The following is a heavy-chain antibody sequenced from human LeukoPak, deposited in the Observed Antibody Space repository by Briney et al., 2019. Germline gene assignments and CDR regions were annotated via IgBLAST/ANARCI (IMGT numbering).Heavy chain of an antibody. D-gene: IGHD3-10*01. CDR2: INHSGST. V-gene: IGHV4-34*01. CDR1: GGSFSGYY. CDR3: ARGDIITMVRGVIIPTYYFDY. Sequence: SETLSLTCAVYGGSFSGYYWSWIRQPPGKGLEWIGEINHSGSTNYNPSLKSRATISVDTSKNQFSLKLSSVTAADTAVYYCARGDIITMVRGVIIPTYYFDYWGQGTLVTVSS. J-gene: IGHJ4*02.